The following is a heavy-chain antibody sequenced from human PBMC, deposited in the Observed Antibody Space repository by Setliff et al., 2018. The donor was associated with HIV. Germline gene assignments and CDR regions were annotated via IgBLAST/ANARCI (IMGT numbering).Heavy chain of an antibody. CDR3: ARAGNYGAFDGFDI. V-gene: IGHV4-34*01. J-gene: IGHJ3*02. Sequence: SETLSLTCAVFDGSRSGIHWSWIRQPPGKGLEWIAEINFGGGTNHNPSLKSRVTIPVDTSKSHVSLMLRSVTAADTAVYYCARAGNYGAFDGFDIWGQGTMVTVSS. D-gene: IGHD1-7*01. CDR2: INFGGGT. CDR1: DGSRSGIH.